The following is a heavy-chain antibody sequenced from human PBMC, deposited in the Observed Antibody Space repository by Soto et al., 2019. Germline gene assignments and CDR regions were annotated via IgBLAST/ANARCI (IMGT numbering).Heavy chain of an antibody. CDR1: GFTFSGYW. Sequence: EVQLVESGGGWVQPGGSWRLSWAASGFTFSGYWMSWVRQAPGKGLEWVANIKQDGSEAYYVDSVKGRITVSRDNAKNSVFLQMNSLRAEDTAVYYCASGYSKGAYWGQGTLVAVSS. CDR3: ASGYSKGAY. D-gene: IGHD6-13*01. V-gene: IGHV3-7*01. J-gene: IGHJ4*02. CDR2: IKQDGSEA.